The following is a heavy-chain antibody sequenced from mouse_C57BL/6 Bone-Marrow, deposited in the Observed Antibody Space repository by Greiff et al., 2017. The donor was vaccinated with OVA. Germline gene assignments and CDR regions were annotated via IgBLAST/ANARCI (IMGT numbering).Heavy chain of an antibody. V-gene: IGHV1-15*01. D-gene: IGHD2-3*01. CDR3: TNGYFAWFAY. CDR1: GYTFTDYE. J-gene: IGHJ3*01. Sequence: QVQLKQSGAELVRPGASVTLSCKASGYTFTDYEMHWVKQTPVHGLEWIGAIDPETGGTAYNQKFKGTAILTADKSSSTAYMELRSLTSEDSAVYYCTNGYFAWFAYWGQGTLVTVSA. CDR2: IDPETGGT.